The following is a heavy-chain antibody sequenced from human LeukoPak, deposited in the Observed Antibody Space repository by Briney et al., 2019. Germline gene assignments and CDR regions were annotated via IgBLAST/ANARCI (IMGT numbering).Heavy chain of an antibody. Sequence: GASVTVSCKASGYTFTSYYMHWVRQAPGQGLEWMGWINPNSGGTNYAQKFQGRVTMTRDTSISTAYMELSRLRSDDTAVYYCARVSWFGEDFDYWGQGTLVTVSS. V-gene: IGHV1-2*02. D-gene: IGHD3-10*01. J-gene: IGHJ4*02. CDR3: ARVSWFGEDFDY. CDR2: INPNSGGT. CDR1: GYTFTSYY.